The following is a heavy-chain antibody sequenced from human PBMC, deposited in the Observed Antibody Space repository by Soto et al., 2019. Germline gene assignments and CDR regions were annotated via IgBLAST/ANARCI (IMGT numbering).Heavy chain of an antibody. CDR2: ISPDGSHK. CDR3: TRDKGYSSDDY. V-gene: IGHV3-7*01. Sequence: EVQLVESGGGLVQPGGSLRLSCAASGFTFSSHWMGWVRQAPGKGLEWVADISPDGSHKYYLDSVKRRFTISRDNAQTSLYLHMNRVGTEHATVYLCTRDKGYSSDDYWGQGTLVTASS. D-gene: IGHD3-22*01. CDR1: GFTFSSHW. J-gene: IGHJ4*02.